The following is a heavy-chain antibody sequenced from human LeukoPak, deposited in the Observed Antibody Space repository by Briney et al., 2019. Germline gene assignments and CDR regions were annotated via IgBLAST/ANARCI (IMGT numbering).Heavy chain of an antibody. V-gene: IGHV3-48*02. J-gene: IGHJ3*02. CDR3: ARSFDI. CDR1: GFTVTTKT. CDR2: IRSTSSTM. Sequence: GGSLRLSCAASGFTVTTKTMSWVRQAPGKGLEWVSYIRSTSSTMYYADSVKGRFTISRDNGKNSLYLQMNSLRDEDTAVCYCARSFDIWGQGTMVTVSS.